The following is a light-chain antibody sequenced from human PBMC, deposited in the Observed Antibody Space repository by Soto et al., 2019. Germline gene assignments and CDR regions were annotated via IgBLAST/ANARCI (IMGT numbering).Light chain of an antibody. CDR1: QSLVYSNGNAY. V-gene: IGKV2-30*01. CDR2: KVS. CDR3: LQGTLWPWT. Sequence: DAVLTQSPLSLPVTLGQPAAISCRSSQSLVYSNGNAYLIWFQQRPGQSPRLLIYKVSTRDAGVPDKFSGSGSGTYFPLTISRVEGVDVGFYYCLQGTLWPWTFRRGTKVDLK. J-gene: IGKJ1*01.